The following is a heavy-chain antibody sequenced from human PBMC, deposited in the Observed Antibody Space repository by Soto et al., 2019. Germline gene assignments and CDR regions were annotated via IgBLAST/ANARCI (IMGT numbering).Heavy chain of an antibody. J-gene: IGHJ4*02. V-gene: IGHV4-31*03. CDR3: ARVVGDYYDSSGYPRGVYFDY. Sequence: PSETLSLTCTVSGGSISSGGYYWSWIRQHPGKGLEWIGYIYYSGSTYYNPSLKSRVTISVDTSKNQFSLKLSSVTAADTAVYYCARVVGDYYDSSGYPRGVYFDYWGQGTLVTVSS. CDR2: IYYSGST. D-gene: IGHD3-22*01. CDR1: GGSISSGGYY.